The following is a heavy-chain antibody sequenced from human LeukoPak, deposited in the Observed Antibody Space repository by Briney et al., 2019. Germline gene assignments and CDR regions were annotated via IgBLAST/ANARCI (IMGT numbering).Heavy chain of an antibody. CDR2: ISSNGGST. D-gene: IGHD2-15*01. CDR3: ARGAYCSGGSCYFVKNYYYMDV. J-gene: IGHJ6*03. Sequence: GGSLRLSCAASGFTFSSYAMHWVRQAPGKGLEYVSAISSNGGSTYYANSVKGRFTISRDNSKNTLCLQMGSLRAEDMAVYYCARGAYCSGGSCYFVKNYYYMDVWGKGTTVTVSS. V-gene: IGHV3-64*01. CDR1: GFTFSSYA.